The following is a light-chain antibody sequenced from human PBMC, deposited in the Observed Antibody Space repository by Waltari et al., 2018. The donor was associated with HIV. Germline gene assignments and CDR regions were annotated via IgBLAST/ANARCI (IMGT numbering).Light chain of an antibody. CDR3: QSYDSSLFWV. Sequence: QSVLTQPPSLSGAPGQRVTISCIGTSSNIGADYDVPWYRRVSGAAPKLLIYRTDARPSGVPDRFFGSRSGASASLVINGLQTDDEADYYCQSYDSSLFWVFGGGTKLTVL. CDR2: RTD. J-gene: IGLJ2*01. CDR1: SSNIGADYD. V-gene: IGLV1-40*01.